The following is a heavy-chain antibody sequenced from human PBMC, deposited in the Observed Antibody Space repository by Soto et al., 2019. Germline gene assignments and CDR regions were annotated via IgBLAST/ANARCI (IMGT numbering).Heavy chain of an antibody. CDR3: ASGGSSLNFDS. Sequence: PGGSLRLSCAASGFTFRSYCMQWVRQAPGKGLVWVSWINSDGSSTSYADSVKGRFTISRDNAKNTLYLQMNSLRAEDTAVYYCASGGSSLNFDSWGQGTLVTVSS. V-gene: IGHV3-74*01. J-gene: IGHJ4*02. D-gene: IGHD6-6*01. CDR2: INSDGSST. CDR1: GFTFRSYC.